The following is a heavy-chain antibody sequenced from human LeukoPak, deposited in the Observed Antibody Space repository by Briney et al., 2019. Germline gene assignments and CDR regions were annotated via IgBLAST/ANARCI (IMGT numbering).Heavy chain of an antibody. CDR2: IYYSGTV. CDR1: GGSISSNY. D-gene: IGHD6-19*01. J-gene: IGHJ6*02. Sequence: SETLSLTCTVSGGSISSNYWNWIRQPPGKGLEWIGYIYYSGTVNYNPSLKSRVTISVDTSKTQFSLWLNSVTTADTAVYYCARDLGITVAGRFNYYAMDVWGQGTPVTVSS. V-gene: IGHV4-59*01. CDR3: ARDLGITVAGRFNYYAMDV.